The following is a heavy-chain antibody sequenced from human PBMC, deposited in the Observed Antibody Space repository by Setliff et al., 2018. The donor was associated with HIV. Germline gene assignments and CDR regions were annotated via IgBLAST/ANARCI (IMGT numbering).Heavy chain of an antibody. CDR2: VWPDDSDT. CDR3: ARLLDNSGGWPFDY. Sequence: PGESLKISCKGSGYKFTTNWIAWVRQMPGKGLEWMGIVWPDDSDTRYSPSFQGQVTISADKTTNAAYLQWSSLKASDTAMYFCARLLDNSGGWPFDYWGQGTLVTVSS. J-gene: IGHJ4*02. V-gene: IGHV5-51*01. CDR1: GYKFTTNW. D-gene: IGHD6-19*01.